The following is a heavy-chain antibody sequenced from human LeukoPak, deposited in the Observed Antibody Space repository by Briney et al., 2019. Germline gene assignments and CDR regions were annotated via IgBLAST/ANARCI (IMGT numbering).Heavy chain of an antibody. CDR3: VREYYYFDY. V-gene: IGHV3-23*01. J-gene: IGHJ4*02. CDR2: VSSAGGTT. CDR1: GFTFNRYA. Sequence: GGSLRLSCAASGFTFNRYAMSWVCQAPGKGLEWVSTVSSAGGTTYYADSVKGRFTISRDNSKNTLYLQMNNLRAEDAAIYYCVREYYYFDYWGQGTLVTVSS. D-gene: IGHD2/OR15-2a*01.